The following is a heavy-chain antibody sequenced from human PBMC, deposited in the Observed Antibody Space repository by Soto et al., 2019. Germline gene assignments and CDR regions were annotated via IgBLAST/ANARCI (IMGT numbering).Heavy chain of an antibody. V-gene: IGHV4-59*01. D-gene: IGHD4-17*01. J-gene: IGHJ5*02. Sequence: QVQLQESGPGLVKPSETLSLTCTVSGGSISSYYWSWIRQPPGKGLEWIGYIYYSGSTNYNPYLKSRVTISVDTSKNQFSLKLSSVTAADTAVYYCARSIDYGDLNWFDPWGQGTLVTVSS. CDR1: GGSISSYY. CDR2: IYYSGST. CDR3: ARSIDYGDLNWFDP.